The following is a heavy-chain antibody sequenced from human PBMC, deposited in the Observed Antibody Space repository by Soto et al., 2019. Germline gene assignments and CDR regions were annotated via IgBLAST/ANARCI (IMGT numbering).Heavy chain of an antibody. D-gene: IGHD6-13*01. CDR2: IYYSGST. CDR3: ARYNAASGTYYFDY. V-gene: IGHV4-39*07. CDR1: GGSISSSSYY. Sequence: SETLSLTCTVSGGSISSSSYYWGWIRQPPGKGLEWIGSIYYSGSTYYNPSLKSRVTISVDTSKNQFSLRLTSVTAADTAVYFCARYNAASGTYYFDYWGRGALVTVSS. J-gene: IGHJ4*02.